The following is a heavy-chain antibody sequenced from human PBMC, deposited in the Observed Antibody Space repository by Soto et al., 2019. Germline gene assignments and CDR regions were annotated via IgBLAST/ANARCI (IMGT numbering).Heavy chain of an antibody. D-gene: IGHD3-10*01. CDR1: GGSISSYY. J-gene: IGHJ6*03. V-gene: IGHV4-59*08. Sequence: QVQLQESGPGLVKPSETLSLTCTVSGGSISSYYWSWIRQPPAKGLEWIGHIHYSGSTNYNPSLKNRVTISVDTPKNQFPQKLSSVTAADTAVHYCARRYYGSGKEDYYYMDVWGKGTTVAV. CDR3: ARRYYGSGKEDYYYMDV. CDR2: IHYSGST.